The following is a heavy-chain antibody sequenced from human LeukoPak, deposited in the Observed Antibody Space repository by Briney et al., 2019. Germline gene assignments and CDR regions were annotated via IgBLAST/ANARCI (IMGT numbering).Heavy chain of an antibody. J-gene: IGHJ4*02. D-gene: IGHD1-1*01. CDR3: ATGGPPGTFDY. CDR2: IYYSGST. V-gene: IGHV4-59*01. CDR1: GGSISSYY. Sequence: KTSETLSLTCTVSGGSISSYYWSWIRQPPGKGLEWIGYIYYSGSTNYNPSLKSRVTISVDTSKNQFSLKLTSVTAADTAVYYCATGGPPGTFDYWGQGTLVTVSS.